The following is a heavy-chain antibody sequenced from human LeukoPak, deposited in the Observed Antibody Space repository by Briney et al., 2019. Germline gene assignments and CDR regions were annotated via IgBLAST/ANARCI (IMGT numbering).Heavy chain of an antibody. CDR3: ARDAEPLRFLEWFPTNY. V-gene: IGHV1-2*02. CDR2: INPNSGGT. D-gene: IGHD3-3*01. CDR1: GYTFTGYY. Sequence: GASVKVTCKASGYTFTGYYMHWVRQAPGQGLEWMGWINPNSGGTNYAQKFQDRVTMTRDTSISTAYMELSRLRSDDTAVYYCARDAEPLRFLEWFPTNYWGQGTLVTVSS. J-gene: IGHJ4*02.